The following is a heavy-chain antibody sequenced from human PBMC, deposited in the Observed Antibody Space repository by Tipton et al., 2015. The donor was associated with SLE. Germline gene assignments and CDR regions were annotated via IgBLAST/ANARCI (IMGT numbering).Heavy chain of an antibody. D-gene: IGHD1-1*01. CDR3: ARGGTGAFDI. V-gene: IGHV4-61*08. CDR1: GGSISSGGYY. Sequence: TLSLTCTVSGGSISSGGYYWSWIRQPPGKGLEWIGYIYYSGSTNYNPSLKSRVTISVDTSKNQFSLKLSSVTAADTAVYYCARGGTGAFDIWGQGTMVTVSS. CDR2: IYYSGST. J-gene: IGHJ3*02.